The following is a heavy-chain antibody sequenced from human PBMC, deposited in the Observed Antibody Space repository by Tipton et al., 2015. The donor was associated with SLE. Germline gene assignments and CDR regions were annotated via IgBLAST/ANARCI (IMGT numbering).Heavy chain of an antibody. CDR2: ISGSGGST. V-gene: IGHV3-23*01. D-gene: IGHD3-22*01. J-gene: IGHJ4*02. CDR1: GFTFSSYA. Sequence: SLRLSCAASGFTFSSYAMSWVRQAPGKGLEWGSAISGSGGSTYYADSVKGRFTISRDNSKNTLYLQMNSLRAEDTAVYYCAKAHNYYDSSGHGYWGQGTLVTVSS. CDR3: AKAHNYYDSSGHGY.